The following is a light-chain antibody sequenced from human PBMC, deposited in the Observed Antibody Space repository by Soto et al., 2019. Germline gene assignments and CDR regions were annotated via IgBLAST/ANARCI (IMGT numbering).Light chain of an antibody. Sequence: LTQPASVSGSPGQSITISCTGTSSDVGSYNLVSWYQQHPGKAPRLMIYEGSKRPSGVSNRFSGSKSGNTASLTISGLQAEDEADYYCCSYAGSSTFVFGTGTKVTVL. CDR3: CSYAGSSTFV. V-gene: IGLV2-23*03. CDR1: SSDVGSYNL. J-gene: IGLJ1*01. CDR2: EGS.